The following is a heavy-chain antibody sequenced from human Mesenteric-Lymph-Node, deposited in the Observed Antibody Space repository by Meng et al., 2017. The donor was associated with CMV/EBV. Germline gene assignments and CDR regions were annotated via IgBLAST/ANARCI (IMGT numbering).Heavy chain of an antibody. Sequence: SGFTFSSYAMHWVRQAPGKGLEWVAVISYDGSKKYYADSVKGRFTISRDNSENTLYLQMNSLRTEDTAVYYCARDIWRSVGDAFDIWGQGTMVTVSS. J-gene: IGHJ3*02. V-gene: IGHV3-30*04. CDR3: ARDIWRSVGDAFDI. CDR1: GFTFSSYA. CDR2: ISYDGSKK. D-gene: IGHD1-1*01.